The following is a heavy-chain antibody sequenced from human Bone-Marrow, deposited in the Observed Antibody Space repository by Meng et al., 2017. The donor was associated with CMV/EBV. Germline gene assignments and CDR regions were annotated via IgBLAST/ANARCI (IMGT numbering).Heavy chain of an antibody. J-gene: IGHJ4*02. D-gene: IGHD6-19*01. CDR2: IHSNGGTT. V-gene: IGHV3-64*02. CDR1: GFIFSSHA. CDR3: ARFGPGYSSGWSFFDY. Sequence: GESLKISCAASGFIFSSHAMHWVRQAPGKGLEHVSAIHSNGGTTYYADSVKGRFTISRDNSKNTLYLQMSSLRAEGMAVYYCARFGPGYSSGWSFFDYWGQGNLVNVSS.